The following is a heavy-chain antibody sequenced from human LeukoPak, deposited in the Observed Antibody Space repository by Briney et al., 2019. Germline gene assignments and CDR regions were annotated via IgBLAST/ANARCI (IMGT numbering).Heavy chain of an antibody. CDR2: IYHDRTT. D-gene: IGHD2-8*01. CDR3: VGRGLYGGTWLFEY. Sequence: PSETLSLTCTVSGDSITAPKWWSWVRRAPGEGLEWIGEIYHDRTTSFNPSLKSRLTISVDKSANQFFLNLNSASATDTAVYYCVGRGLYGGTWLFEYWGQGALVTVSS. V-gene: IGHV4-4*02. CDR1: GDSITAPKW. J-gene: IGHJ4*02.